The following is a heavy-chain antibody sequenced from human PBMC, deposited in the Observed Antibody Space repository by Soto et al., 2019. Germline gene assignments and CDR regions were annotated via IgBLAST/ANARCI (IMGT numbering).Heavy chain of an antibody. Sequence: PSETLSLTCAVNGGSFREYYWSWLRQPPGKGPEWIGEINQSGTTHYNPSLKRRINISIDTSKNQFSLNLTSVTAADTATYYCARDIITVIGGEIYYYFGMDVWGQGTTVTVS. CDR2: INQSGTT. CDR3: ARDIITVIGGEIYYYFGMDV. D-gene: IGHD3-10*01. CDR1: GGSFREYY. J-gene: IGHJ6*02. V-gene: IGHV4-34*01.